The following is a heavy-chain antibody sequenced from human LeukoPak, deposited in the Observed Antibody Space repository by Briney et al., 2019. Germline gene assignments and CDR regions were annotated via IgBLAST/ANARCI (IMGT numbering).Heavy chain of an antibody. J-gene: IGHJ4*02. D-gene: IGHD3-22*01. CDR1: GYRFASYG. CDR3: ARGVDNSGLDFDY. Sequence: ASVKVSCKASGYRFASYGVSWVRQAPGQGLEWMGWISAYNGNTNYAQKFQGRVTLTTDTSTSTAYMGLSSLRSEDTAVYYCARGVDNSGLDFDYWGQGTLVTVSS. V-gene: IGHV1-18*01. CDR2: ISAYNGNT.